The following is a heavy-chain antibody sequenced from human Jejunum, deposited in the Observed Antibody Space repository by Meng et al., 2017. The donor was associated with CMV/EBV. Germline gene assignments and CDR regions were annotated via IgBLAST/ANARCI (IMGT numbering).Heavy chain of an antibody. CDR3: ATDDYGGNPAY. CDR2: ISSSDSI. J-gene: IGHJ4*02. Sequence: SCAASGFTLSSCEMTWVRQAPGKGLEWVSYISSSDSIYYADSVKGRFTISRDNAKNSLYLQMNSLRAEDTALYYCATDDYGGNPAYWGQGTLVTVSS. CDR1: GFTLSSCE. D-gene: IGHD4-23*01. V-gene: IGHV3-48*03.